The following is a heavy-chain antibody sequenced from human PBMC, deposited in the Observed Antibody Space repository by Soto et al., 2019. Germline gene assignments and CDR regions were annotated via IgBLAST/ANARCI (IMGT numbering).Heavy chain of an antibody. Sequence: GGSLRLSCAASGFTFSSYAMSWVRQAPGKGLEWVSAISGSGGSTYYADSVKGRFTISRDNSKNTLYLQMNSLRAEDTAVYYCAKDDDYVWGSYRYLYFDYWGQGTLVTVSS. D-gene: IGHD3-16*02. CDR3: AKDDDYVWGSYRYLYFDY. CDR2: ISGSGGST. V-gene: IGHV3-23*01. CDR1: GFTFSSYA. J-gene: IGHJ4*02.